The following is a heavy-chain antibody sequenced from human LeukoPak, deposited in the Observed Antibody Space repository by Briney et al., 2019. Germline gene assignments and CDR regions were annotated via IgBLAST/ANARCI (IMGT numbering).Heavy chain of an antibody. V-gene: IGHV1-69*13. J-gene: IGHJ6*03. Sequence: SVKVSCKASGGTFSSFAISWVRQAPGQGLEWMGGIIPIFGTANYAQKFQGRVTITADESTSTAYMELSSLRSEDTAVYYCARASLGYCTNGVCPSGYMDVWGKGTTVTVSS. CDR1: GGTFSSFA. CDR2: IIPIFGTA. D-gene: IGHD2-8*01. CDR3: ARASLGYCTNGVCPSGYMDV.